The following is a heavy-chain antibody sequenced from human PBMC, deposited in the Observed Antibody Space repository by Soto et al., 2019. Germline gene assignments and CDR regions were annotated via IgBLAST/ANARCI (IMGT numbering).Heavy chain of an antibody. CDR2: ISGSGGST. CDR3: AKSYSSNWYDYFDY. Sequence: VGSLRLSCAASEFTFSTYAMSWVRQAPGKGLEWVSAISGSGGSTYYADSVKGRFTISRDTSKNTLYLQMNSLRAEDTALYYCAKSYSSNWYDYFDYWGQGTLVTVSS. V-gene: IGHV3-23*01. D-gene: IGHD6-13*01. J-gene: IGHJ4*02. CDR1: EFTFSTYA.